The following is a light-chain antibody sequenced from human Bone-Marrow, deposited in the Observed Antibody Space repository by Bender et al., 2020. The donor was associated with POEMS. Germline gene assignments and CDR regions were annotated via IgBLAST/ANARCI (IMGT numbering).Light chain of an antibody. Sequence: QSALTQPASVSGSPGQSITISCTGTSSDVGTFNLVSWYQHHPDKAPKLIIYEGSKRPSGVSNRFSGSKSGNTASLTISGLQAEDEADYYCQSYDNSLGGWVFGGGTKLTVL. J-gene: IGLJ3*02. CDR1: SSDVGTFNL. CDR2: EGS. CDR3: QSYDNSLGGWV. V-gene: IGLV2-23*01.